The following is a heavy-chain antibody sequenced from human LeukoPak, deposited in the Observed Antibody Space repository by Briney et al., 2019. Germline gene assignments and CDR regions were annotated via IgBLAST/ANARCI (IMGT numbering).Heavy chain of an antibody. D-gene: IGHD6-13*01. CDR1: GGSISSSSYY. Sequence: PSETLSLTCTVSGGSISSSSYYWGWIRQPPGKGLEWIGSIYYSGSTYYNPSLKSRVTISVDTSKNQFSLKLSSVTAADTAVYYCARVKEYSSSWSGKGRWFDPWGQGTLVTVSS. V-gene: IGHV4-39*07. J-gene: IGHJ5*02. CDR3: ARVKEYSSSWSGKGRWFDP. CDR2: IYYSGST.